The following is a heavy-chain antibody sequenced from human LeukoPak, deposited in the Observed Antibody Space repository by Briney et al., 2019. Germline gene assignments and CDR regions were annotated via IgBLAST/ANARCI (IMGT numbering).Heavy chain of an antibody. V-gene: IGHV4-4*02. D-gene: IGHD6-13*01. CDR3: ARAVAGVPWGVYAGGYYYYGMDV. CDR1: GGSISSSNW. CDR2: IYHSGST. Sequence: KPSETLSLTCAVSGGSISSSNWWSWVRQPPGKGLEWIGEIYHSGSTNYNPSLKSRVTISVDKSKNQFSLKLSSVTAADTAVYYCARAVAGVPWGVYAGGYYYYGMDVWGQGTTVTVSS. J-gene: IGHJ6*02.